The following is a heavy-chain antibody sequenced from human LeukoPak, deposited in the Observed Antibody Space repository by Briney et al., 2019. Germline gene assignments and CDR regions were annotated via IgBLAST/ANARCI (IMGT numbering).Heavy chain of an antibody. CDR3: ARAVERYCSSTSCYAGYYYGMDV. V-gene: IGHV4-4*07. J-gene: IGHJ6*02. CDR1: GGSLNSYY. CDR2: IYTSGST. Sequence: PSETLSLTCTVSGGSLNSYYWSWIRQPAGKGREWIGRIYTSGSTNYNPSLKSRVTMSVDTSKNQFSLKLSSVTAADTAVYYCARAVERYCSSTSCYAGYYYGMDVWGQGTTVTVSS. D-gene: IGHD2-2*01.